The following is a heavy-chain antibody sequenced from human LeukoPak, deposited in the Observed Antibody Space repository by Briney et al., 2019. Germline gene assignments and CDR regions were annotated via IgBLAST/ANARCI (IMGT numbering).Heavy chain of an antibody. CDR1: GYSFTSYW. CDR3: ARRYYYDSSGYYRDDDAFDI. CDR2: IYPGDSDT. Sequence: GESLKISCKGSGYSFTSYWIGWVRQMPGKGLEWMGIIYPGDSDTRYSPSFQGQVTISADKSISTAYLQWSSLKASDTAMYYCARRYYYDSSGYYRDDDAFDIWGQGTMVTVSS. D-gene: IGHD3-22*01. J-gene: IGHJ3*02. V-gene: IGHV5-51*01.